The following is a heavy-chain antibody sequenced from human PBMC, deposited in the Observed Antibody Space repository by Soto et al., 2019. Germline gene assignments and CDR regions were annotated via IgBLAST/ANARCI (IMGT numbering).Heavy chain of an antibody. D-gene: IGHD4-17*01. CDR2: ISSNSDTI. Sequence: EVQLVESGGGLVQPGRSLRLSCVASGFTADDYALHWVRQAPGKGLEWVSGISSNSDTIHYADSVKGRFTISRDNAKNSLFQKMNSLRPEDTAVYYCAKDMKCGGMTTIHYFDSWGDGTLVTVSS. CDR3: AKDMKCGGMTTIHYFDS. J-gene: IGHJ4*01. V-gene: IGHV3-9*02. CDR1: GFTADDYA.